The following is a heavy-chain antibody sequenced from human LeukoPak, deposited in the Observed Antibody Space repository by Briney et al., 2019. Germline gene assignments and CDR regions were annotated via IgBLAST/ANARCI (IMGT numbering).Heavy chain of an antibody. D-gene: IGHD2-15*01. Sequence: PGGSLRLSCAASGLTFSDYAMSWFRQAPGKGPEWVSGITSGFTPHYADSVKGRFTISRDNSKNTFHLQLNSLRAEDTAVYYCAKDYSDSRVADVFFEYWGQGTLVTVSS. V-gene: IGHV3-23*01. CDR2: ITSGFTP. CDR3: AKDYSDSRVADVFFEY. CDR1: GLTFSDYA. J-gene: IGHJ4*02.